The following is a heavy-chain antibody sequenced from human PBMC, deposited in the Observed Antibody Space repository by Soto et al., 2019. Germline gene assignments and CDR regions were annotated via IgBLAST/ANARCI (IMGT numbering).Heavy chain of an antibody. CDR1: GFSFSNDN. D-gene: IGHD3-22*01. Sequence: EVQLVESGGGLVKPGGSLTLSCAASGFSFSNDNMNWIRQAPGKGLELVSSIISSGSFIYYADSVKGRFTISRDNAKNSLYLQMNSLRAEDTALYYCARVADYYDSSGYLPVVDWGQGTLVTVS. J-gene: IGHJ4*02. V-gene: IGHV3-21*01. CDR3: ARVADYYDSSGYLPVVD. CDR2: IISSGSFI.